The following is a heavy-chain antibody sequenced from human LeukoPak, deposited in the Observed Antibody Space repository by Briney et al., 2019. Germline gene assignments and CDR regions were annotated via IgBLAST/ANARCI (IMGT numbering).Heavy chain of an antibody. CDR1: AGSFSGYH. V-gene: IGHV4-34*01. Sequence: SETLSLTCGVYAGSFSGYHWTWIRQPPGKGLEWIGEINHSGSTNYNPSLKSRVTISVDTSKNQFSLKLSSVTAADTAVYYCARHGLKYYYGSGSDKFDYWGQGTLVTVSS. J-gene: IGHJ4*02. CDR2: INHSGST. D-gene: IGHD3-10*01. CDR3: ARHGLKYYYGSGSDKFDY.